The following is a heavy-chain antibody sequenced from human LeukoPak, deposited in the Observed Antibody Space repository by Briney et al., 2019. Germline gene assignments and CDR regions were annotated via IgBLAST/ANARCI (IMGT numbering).Heavy chain of an antibody. CDR1: GYSFISHW. D-gene: IGHD4-23*01. V-gene: IGHV5-51*01. CDR2: IYPGDSDT. CDR3: ARHGDYGGPTLDY. Sequence: GESLKISCKGSGYSFISHWIGWVRQVPGKGLEWMGIIYPGDSDTRYSPAFEGQVTMSVDKSISTAYLQWSSLKASDTAIYYCARHGDYGGPTLDYWGQGTLVTVSS. J-gene: IGHJ4*02.